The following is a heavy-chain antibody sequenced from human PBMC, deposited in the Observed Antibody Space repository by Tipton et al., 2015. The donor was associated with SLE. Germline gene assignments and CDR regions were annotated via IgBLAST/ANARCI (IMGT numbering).Heavy chain of an antibody. V-gene: IGHV3-30*02. CDR3: ARALRSITGTDDAFDI. J-gene: IGHJ3*02. D-gene: IGHD1-20*01. Sequence: SLRLSCAASGFTFSSYGMHWVRQAPGKGLEWVAFIRYDGSNKYYADSVKGRFTISRDNSKNTLYLQMNSLRAEDTAVYYCARALRSITGTDDAFDIWGQGTMVTVSS. CDR2: IRYDGSNK. CDR1: GFTFSSYG.